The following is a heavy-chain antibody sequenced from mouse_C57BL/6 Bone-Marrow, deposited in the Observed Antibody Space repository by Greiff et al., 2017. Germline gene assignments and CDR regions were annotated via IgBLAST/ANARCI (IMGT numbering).Heavy chain of an antibody. Sequence: EVKLMESGGGLVKPGGSLKLSCAASGFTFSSYAMSWVRQTPEKRLEWVATISDGGSYTYYPDNVKGRFTISRDNAKNNLYLQMSHLKSEDTAMYYCARDRDYWYFDVWGTGTTVTVSS. D-gene: IGHD3-1*01. CDR2: ISDGGSYT. J-gene: IGHJ1*03. CDR3: ARDRDYWYFDV. CDR1: GFTFSSYA. V-gene: IGHV5-4*01.